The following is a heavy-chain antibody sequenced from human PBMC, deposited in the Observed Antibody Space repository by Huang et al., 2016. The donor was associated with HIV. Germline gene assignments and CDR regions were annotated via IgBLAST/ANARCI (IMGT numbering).Heavy chain of an antibody. CDR3: AREGRDYVWGSYSDY. Sequence: QVQLVESGGGVVQPGRSLRLSCAASGFTFTSYAMHWVRQAPGKGLEWGALIAYDESNKYYADSGKGRFTISRDYSKNTLYLHMNSLRAEDTAVYYCAREGRDYVWGSYSDYWGQGTLVTVSS. CDR2: IAYDESNK. D-gene: IGHD3-16*01. V-gene: IGHV3-30-3*01. J-gene: IGHJ4*02. CDR1: GFTFTSYA.